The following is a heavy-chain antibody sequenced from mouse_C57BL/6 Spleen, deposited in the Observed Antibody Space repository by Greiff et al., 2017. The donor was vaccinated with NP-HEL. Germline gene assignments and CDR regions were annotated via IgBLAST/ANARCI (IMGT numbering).Heavy chain of an antibody. V-gene: IGHV1-74*01. Sequence: QVQLKQPGAELVKPGASVKVSCKASGYTFTSYWMHWVKQRPGQGLEWIGRIHPSDSDTNYNQKFKGKATLTVDKSSSTAYMQLSSLTSEDSAVYYCAIGNYGNWFAYWGQGTLVTVSA. CDR2: IHPSDSDT. CDR1: GYTFTSYW. D-gene: IGHD2-1*01. CDR3: AIGNYGNWFAY. J-gene: IGHJ3*01.